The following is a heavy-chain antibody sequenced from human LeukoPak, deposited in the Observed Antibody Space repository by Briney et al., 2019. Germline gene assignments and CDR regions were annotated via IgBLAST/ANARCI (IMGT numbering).Heavy chain of an antibody. CDR3: ARRERTDSSSGDY. CDR1: GFTFSSYW. CDR2: INSDGSST. V-gene: IGHV3-74*01. J-gene: IGHJ4*02. D-gene: IGHD6-13*01. Sequence: PGGSLRLSCAASGFTFSSYWMHWVRQAPEKGLVWVSRINSDGSSTSYADSVKGRFTISRDNAKNTLYLQMNSLRAEDTAVYYCARRERTDSSSGDYWGQGTLVTVSS.